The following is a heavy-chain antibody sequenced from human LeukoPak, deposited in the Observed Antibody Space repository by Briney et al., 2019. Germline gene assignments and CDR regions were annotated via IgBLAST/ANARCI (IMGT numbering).Heavy chain of an antibody. CDR1: GFTFSSYG. CDR3: ATGRDTAMVRLDY. D-gene: IGHD5-18*01. Sequence: GGSLRLSCAASGFTFSSYGMPWVRQAPGKGLEWVAFIRYDGTNKYYADSVKGRFTISRDNPKNTMYLQMNSLRAEDTAVYFCATGRDTAMVRLDYWGQGTLVTVSS. V-gene: IGHV3-30*02. CDR2: IRYDGTNK. J-gene: IGHJ4*02.